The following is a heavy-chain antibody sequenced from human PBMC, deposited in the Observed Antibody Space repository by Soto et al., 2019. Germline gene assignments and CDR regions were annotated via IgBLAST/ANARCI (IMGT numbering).Heavy chain of an antibody. Sequence: PSETLSLTCTVSGGSISSGGYYWSWIRQHPGKGLEWIGYIYYSGSTYYNPSLKSRVTISVDTSKNQFSLKLSSVTAEDTAAYYCARGRAYGDYLPSYYFDYWGQGTLVTVSS. CDR3: ARGRAYGDYLPSYYFDY. V-gene: IGHV4-31*03. CDR1: GGSISSGGYY. CDR2: IYYSGST. J-gene: IGHJ4*02. D-gene: IGHD4-17*01.